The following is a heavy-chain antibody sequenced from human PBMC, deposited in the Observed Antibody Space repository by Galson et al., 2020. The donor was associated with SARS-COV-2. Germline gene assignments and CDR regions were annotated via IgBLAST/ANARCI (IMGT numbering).Heavy chain of an antibody. V-gene: IGHV4-31*03. J-gene: IGHJ5*02. D-gene: IGHD6-6*01. CDR3: ARTMPSGLYSTSWDWFDP. CDR2: IYYTGTT. CDR1: GGSISSGGYY. Sequence: ETSETLSLTCTVSGGSISSGGYYWSWIRQHPGKGLEWIGYIYYTGTTYYNPSLKSRVTISLDTSENQFSLELASVTAADTAVYFCARTMPSGLYSTSWDWFDPWGQGALVTVSS.